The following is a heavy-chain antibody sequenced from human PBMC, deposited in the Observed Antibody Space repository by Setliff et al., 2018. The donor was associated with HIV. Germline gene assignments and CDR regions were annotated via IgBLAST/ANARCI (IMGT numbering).Heavy chain of an antibody. V-gene: IGHV4-34*01. CDR2: INHSGST. D-gene: IGHD1-1*01. CDR3: TRDGANWAPDY. CDR1: GGSFSGYY. J-gene: IGHJ4*02. Sequence: SETLSLTCAVYGGSFSGYYWSWIRQPPGKGLEWIGEINHSGSTTYNPSLKSRVTMSLDRSKNQFSLNLNSVTAADTAVYYCTRDGANWAPDYWGQGTLVTVSS.